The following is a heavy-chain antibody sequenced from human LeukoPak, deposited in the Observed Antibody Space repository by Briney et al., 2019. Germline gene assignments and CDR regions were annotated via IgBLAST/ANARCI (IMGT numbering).Heavy chain of an antibody. CDR2: VNWNGGSV. J-gene: IGHJ4*02. D-gene: IGHD2-2*01. CDR3: AKDIGPHLPPASFALGY. Sequence: PGGSLRLSCAGAGFTFDDYGIHWVRQAPGKGLEWVSGVNWNGGSVGYADSVKGRFTVSRDNAKNSLFLQMNRLRPEDTALYFCAKDIGPHLPPASFALGYWGQGTLVTVS. V-gene: IGHV3-9*01. CDR1: GFTFDDYG.